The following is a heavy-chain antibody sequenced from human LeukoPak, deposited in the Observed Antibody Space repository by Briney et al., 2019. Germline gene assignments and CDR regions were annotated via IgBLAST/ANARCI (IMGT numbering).Heavy chain of an antibody. J-gene: IGHJ4*02. CDR3: AHTEGAFANY. V-gene: IGHV2-5*01. D-gene: IGHD1-14*01. Sequence: SGPTLVKPTQTLTLTCTLSGFSLRTSGVGVGWIRQPPGKDLEWLALIYWNDDKRDSPSLKSRLTITKDTSKNQVVLTMTNMDPVDTATYYCAHTEGAFANYWGQGTLVTVSS. CDR1: GFSLRTSGVG. CDR2: IYWNDDK.